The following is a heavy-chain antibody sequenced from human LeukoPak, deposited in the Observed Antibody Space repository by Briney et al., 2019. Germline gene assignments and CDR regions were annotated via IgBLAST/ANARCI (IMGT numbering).Heavy chain of an antibody. CDR2: IYYSGST. CDR1: GGSISSYY. CDR3: ARGRAAAGTHYYYYYMDV. J-gene: IGHJ6*03. Sequence: SETLSLTCTVSGGSISSYYWSWIRQPPGKGLEWIGYIYYSGSTNYNPSLKSRVTISVDTSKNQFSLKLSSVTAADTAVYYCARGRAAAGTHYYYYYMDVWGKGTTVTVSS. V-gene: IGHV4-59*01. D-gene: IGHD6-13*01.